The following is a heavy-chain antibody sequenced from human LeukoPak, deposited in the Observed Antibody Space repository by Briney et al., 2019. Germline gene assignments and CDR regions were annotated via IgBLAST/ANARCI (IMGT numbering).Heavy chain of an antibody. CDR3: AKGGYYYDSSDAFDI. J-gene: IGHJ3*02. V-gene: IGHV3-30*18. CDR2: ISYDGSNK. CDR1: GFTFSNYG. Sequence: QTGGSLRLSCAASGFTFSNYGMHWVRQAPGKGLEWVAVISYDGSNKYYADSVKGRFTISRDNSKNTLYLQMNSLRAEDTAVYYCAKGGYYYDSSDAFDIWGQGTTVTVSS. D-gene: IGHD3-22*01.